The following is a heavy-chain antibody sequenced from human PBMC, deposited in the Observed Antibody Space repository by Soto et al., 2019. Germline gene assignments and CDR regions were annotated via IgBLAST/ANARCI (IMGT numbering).Heavy chain of an antibody. V-gene: IGHV3-23*01. CDR2: ISGSGGST. CDR1: GFTFSSYA. J-gene: IGHJ6*02. Sequence: GGSLRLSCAASGFTFSSYAMSWVRQAPGKGLEWVSAISGSGGSTYYADSVKGRLTISRDNSKNTLYLQMNSLRAEDTAVYYCAKSRRPMVRGVYYYYYYGMDVWGQGTTVTVSS. CDR3: AKSRRPMVRGVYYYYYYGMDV. D-gene: IGHD3-10*01.